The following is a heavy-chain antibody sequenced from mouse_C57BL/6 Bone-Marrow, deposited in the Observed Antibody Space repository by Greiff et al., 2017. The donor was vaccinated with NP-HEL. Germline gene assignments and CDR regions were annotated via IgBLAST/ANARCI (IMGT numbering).Heavy chain of an antibody. CDR2: IDPSDSET. V-gene: IGHV1-52*01. J-gene: IGHJ4*01. CDR1: GYTFTSYW. D-gene: IGHD2-4*01. CDR3: ARTNYYDYEDYAMDY. Sequence: QVQLQQPGAELVRPGSSVKLSCKASGYTFTSYWMHWVKQRPIQGLEWIGNIDPSDSETHYNQKFKDKATLTVDKSSSTAYMQLSSLTSEDSAVYYWARTNYYDYEDYAMDYWGQGTSVTVSS.